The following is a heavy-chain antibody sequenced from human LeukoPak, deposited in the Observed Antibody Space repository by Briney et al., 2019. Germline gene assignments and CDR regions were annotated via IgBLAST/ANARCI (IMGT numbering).Heavy chain of an antibody. CDR2: ISSSSSAI. CDR1: GFTFSTYN. V-gene: IGHV3-48*01. CDR3: ARWSGYDSDAFDI. Sequence: PGGSLRLSCAASGFTFSTYNMNWVRQVPGKGLEWVSYISSSSSAIYYADSVKGRFTVSRDNAKNSLYLQMNSLRAEDTAVYYCARWSGYDSDAFDIWGQGTMVTVFS. J-gene: IGHJ3*02. D-gene: IGHD5-12*01.